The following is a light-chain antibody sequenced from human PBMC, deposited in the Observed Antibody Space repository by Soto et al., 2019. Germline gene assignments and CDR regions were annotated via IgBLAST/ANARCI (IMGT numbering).Light chain of an antibody. CDR2: DAS. J-gene: IGKJ2*01. V-gene: IGKV3-15*01. CDR3: QQYNKGYT. CDR1: QSIGGT. Sequence: DIVMTQSPATLSVSPGERASLSCRASQSIGGTLVCYQQKPGQPPRLLIYDASTRATGIPTRFSGSGSGTGFTLTISSLQSEDLAVYYCQQYNKGYTFGPGTKVQIK.